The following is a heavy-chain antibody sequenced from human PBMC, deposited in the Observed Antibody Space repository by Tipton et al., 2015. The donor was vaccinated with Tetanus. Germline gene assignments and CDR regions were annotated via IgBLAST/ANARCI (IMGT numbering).Heavy chain of an antibody. V-gene: IGHV3-23*01. D-gene: IGHD1-26*01. J-gene: IGHJ4*02. Sequence: SLRLSCAASGFTFSSYAMSWVRQAPGKGLEWVSAISGSGGSTYYADFVKGRFTISRDNSKNTLYLQMNSLRAEDTAVYYCAKDALPDIPVGATPFDYWGQGTLVTVSS. CDR1: GFTFSSYA. CDR3: AKDALPDIPVGATPFDY. CDR2: ISGSGGST.